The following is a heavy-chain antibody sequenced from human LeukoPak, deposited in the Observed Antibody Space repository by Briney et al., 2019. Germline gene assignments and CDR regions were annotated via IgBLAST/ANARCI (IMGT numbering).Heavy chain of an antibody. J-gene: IGHJ4*02. CDR1: GFTFSSYG. D-gene: IGHD3-22*01. CDR3: AKGSYYDSSGSFYFDY. V-gene: IGHV3-33*06. Sequence: GGSLRLSCAASGFTFSSYGMHWVRQAPGKGLEWVAVIWYDGSNKYYADSVKGRFTISRDNSKSTLYLQMNSLRAEDTAVYYCAKGSYYDSSGSFYFDYWGQGTLVTVSS. CDR2: IWYDGSNK.